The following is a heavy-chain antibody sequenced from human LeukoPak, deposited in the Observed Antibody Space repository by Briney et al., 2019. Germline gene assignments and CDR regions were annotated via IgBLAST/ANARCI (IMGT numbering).Heavy chain of an antibody. J-gene: IGHJ4*02. V-gene: IGHV4-39*01. CDR1: GGSISSSSHY. Sequence: SETLSLTCTVSGGSISSSSHYWGWIRQPPGKGLEWIGSLHYSVTTYYNPPLKSRVTMSVDTSKNRFTLKLTSVTAADTAIYYCSRHGWASVAGQVDSWGQGTLATVSS. D-gene: IGHD6-19*01. CDR3: SRHGWASVAGQVDS. CDR2: LHYSVTT.